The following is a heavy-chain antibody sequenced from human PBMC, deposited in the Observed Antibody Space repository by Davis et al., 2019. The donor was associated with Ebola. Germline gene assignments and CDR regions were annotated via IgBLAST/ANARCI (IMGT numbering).Heavy chain of an antibody. CDR2: ISSSSSYI. CDR1: GFTFSSYS. J-gene: IGHJ4*02. D-gene: IGHD6-19*01. V-gene: IGHV3-21*01. Sequence: GESLKISCAASGFTFSSYSMNWVRQAPGKGLEWVSSISSSSSYIYYADSVKGRFTISRDNAKNSLYLQMNSLRAEDTAVYYCARVEKGLVDYWGQGTLVTVSS. CDR3: ARVEKGLVDY.